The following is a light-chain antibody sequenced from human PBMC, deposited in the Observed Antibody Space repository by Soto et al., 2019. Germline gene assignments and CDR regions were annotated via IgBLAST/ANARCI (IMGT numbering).Light chain of an antibody. CDR3: MQALQTPFT. Sequence: DIAMIQSPLSLPVTPGEPASISCRSSQSLLHSNGYNYLDWYLQKPGQSPQLLIYLGSNRASGVPDRFSGSGSGTDFTLKISRVEAEDVGVYYCMQALQTPFTFGGGTKVEIK. CDR2: LGS. J-gene: IGKJ4*01. V-gene: IGKV2-28*01. CDR1: QSLLHSNGYNY.